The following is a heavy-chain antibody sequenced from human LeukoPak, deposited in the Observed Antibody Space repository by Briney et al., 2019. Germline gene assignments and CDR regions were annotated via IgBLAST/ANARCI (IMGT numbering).Heavy chain of an antibody. CDR1: GFTFSSYS. CDR3: ARCAGYCSGGSCYSLSYYYYYMDV. J-gene: IGHJ6*03. Sequence: GGSLSLSCAASGFTFSSYSMNWVRQAPGKGLEWVSYVSSSSSTIDYADSVKGRFTISRDNAKNSLYLQMNSLRAEDTAVYYCARCAGYCSGGSCYSLSYYYYYMDVWGKGTTVTVSS. CDR2: VSSSSSTI. V-gene: IGHV3-48*01. D-gene: IGHD2-15*01.